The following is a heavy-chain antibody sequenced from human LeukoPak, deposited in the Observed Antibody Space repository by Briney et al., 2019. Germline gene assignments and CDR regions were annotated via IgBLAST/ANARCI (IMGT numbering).Heavy chain of an antibody. CDR3: ARGYCSSTSCYPFDAFDI. Sequence: PSETLSLTCTVSGGSISSSSYYWGWIRQPPGKGLEWIGSIYYSGSTYYNPSLKSRVTISVDTSKNQFSLKLSSVTAADTAVYYCARGYCSSTSCYPFDAFDIWGQGTMVTVSS. J-gene: IGHJ3*02. D-gene: IGHD2-2*01. CDR2: IYYSGST. CDR1: GGSISSSSYY. V-gene: IGHV4-39*01.